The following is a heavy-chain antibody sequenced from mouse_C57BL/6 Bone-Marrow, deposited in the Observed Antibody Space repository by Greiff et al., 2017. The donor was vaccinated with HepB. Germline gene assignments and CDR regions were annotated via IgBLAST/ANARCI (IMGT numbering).Heavy chain of an antibody. D-gene: IGHD1-1*01. J-gene: IGHJ2*01. CDR2: IDPSDSYT. V-gene: IGHV1-59*01. CDR3: ARFATVVVFDY. Sequence: VKLQQPGAELVRPGTSVKLSCKASSYTFTSYWMHWVKQRPGQGLEWIGVIDPSDSYTNYNQKFKGKATLTVDTSSSTAYMQLSSLTSEDSAVYYCARFATVVVFDYWGQGTTLTVSS. CDR1: SYTFTSYW.